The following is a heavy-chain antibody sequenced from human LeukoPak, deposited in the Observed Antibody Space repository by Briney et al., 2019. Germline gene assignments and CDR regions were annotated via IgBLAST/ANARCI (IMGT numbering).Heavy chain of an antibody. CDR2: INSDGSNT. J-gene: IGHJ4*03. D-gene: IGHD3-22*01. CDR3: ARDLELVYYDSSGYDN. Sequence: GGSQRLSCAASGFTFSSYWMHWARQVPGKGLVWVSRINSDGSNTRYADSVKGRFTISRDNAKNTLYLQMNSLRAEDTAVYYCARDLELVYYDSSGYDNSGHGTLGTLSS. CDR1: GFTFSSYW. V-gene: IGHV3-74*01.